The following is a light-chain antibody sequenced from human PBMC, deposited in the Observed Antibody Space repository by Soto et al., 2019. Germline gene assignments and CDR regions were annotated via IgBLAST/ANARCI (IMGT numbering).Light chain of an antibody. V-gene: IGLV1-51*01. CDR2: EDN. CDR1: GSNIGNHY. CDR3: GTWDNSLSTGWV. Sequence: QSVLTQPPSVSAAPGQRITISCSGSGSNIGNHYVSLYQQLPGTAPKLLIYEDNKRPSGIPDRFSGSKSGTSATLDITGLQTGDEADYYCGTWDNSLSTGWVFGGGTKLTVL. J-gene: IGLJ2*01.